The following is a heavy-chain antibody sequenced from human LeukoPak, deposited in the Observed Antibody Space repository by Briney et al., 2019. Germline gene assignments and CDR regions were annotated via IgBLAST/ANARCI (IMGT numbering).Heavy chain of an antibody. Sequence: SETLSFTCAVYGGSFSGYYWSWIRQPPGKGLEWIGEINHSGSTNYNPSLKSRVTISVDTSKNQFSLKLSSVTAADTAVYYCARVRPGTTYYDSSGYWGYFDYWGQGTLVTVSS. D-gene: IGHD3-22*01. V-gene: IGHV4-34*01. CDR1: GGSFSGYY. CDR2: INHSGST. CDR3: ARVRPGTTYYDSSGYWGYFDY. J-gene: IGHJ4*02.